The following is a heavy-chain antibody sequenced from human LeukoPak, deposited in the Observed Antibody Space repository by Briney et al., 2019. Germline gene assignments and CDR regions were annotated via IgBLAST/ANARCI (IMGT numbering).Heavy chain of an antibody. V-gene: IGHV3-21*01. J-gene: IGHJ4*02. CDR1: GFTFSSYS. Sequence: GGSLRLSCAASGFTFSSYSMNWVRQAPGKGLEWVSSISSSSSYIYYADSVKGRFTISRDNAKNSLYLQMNSLRAEDTAVYYCARSRWGIAARQGFDYWGQGTLVTVSS. D-gene: IGHD6-6*01. CDR3: ARSRWGIAARQGFDY. CDR2: ISSSSSYI.